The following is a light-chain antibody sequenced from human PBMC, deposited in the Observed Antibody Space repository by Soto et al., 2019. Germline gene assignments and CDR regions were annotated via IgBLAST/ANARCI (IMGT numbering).Light chain of an antibody. V-gene: IGKV3-11*01. J-gene: IGKJ5*01. CDR3: QHRMNWPLT. Sequence: EIVLTQSPATLSLSPGERATLSCRASQTVSSYLLWYQQKPGQAPRLLIYDASNRASGTPARFSGSGSETDLTLTISSLEPEDFAVYYCQHRMNWPLTFGQGTRLEIK. CDR1: QTVSSY. CDR2: DAS.